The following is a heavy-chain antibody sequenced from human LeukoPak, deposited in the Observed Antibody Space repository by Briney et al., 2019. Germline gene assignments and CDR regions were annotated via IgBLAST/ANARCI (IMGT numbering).Heavy chain of an antibody. V-gene: IGHV3-21*04. CDR3: ARDIGSSGYLYRYYYGMDV. J-gene: IGHJ6*02. D-gene: IGHD3-22*01. CDR1: GFTFSSYG. CDR2: ISGSGGST. Sequence: GGSLRLSCAASGFTFSSYGMHWVRQAPGKGLEWVSAISGSGGSTYYADSVKGRFTISRDNAKNSLYLQMNSLRAEDTAVYYCARDIGSSGYLYRYYYGMDVWGQGTTVTVSS.